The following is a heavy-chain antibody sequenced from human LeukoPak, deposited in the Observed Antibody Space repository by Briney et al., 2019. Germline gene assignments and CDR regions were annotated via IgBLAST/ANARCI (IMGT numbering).Heavy chain of an antibody. CDR3: ARAAEDSSSWWLTTFDY. V-gene: IGHV4-31*03. CDR2: IYYSGST. Sequence: TLSLTCTVSGGSISSGGYYWSWIRQHPGKGLEWIGYIYYSGSTYYNPSLKSRVTISVDTSKNQFSLKLSSVTAADTAVYYCARAAEDSSSWWLTTFDYWGQGTLVTVSS. D-gene: IGHD6-13*01. CDR1: GGSISSGGYY. J-gene: IGHJ4*02.